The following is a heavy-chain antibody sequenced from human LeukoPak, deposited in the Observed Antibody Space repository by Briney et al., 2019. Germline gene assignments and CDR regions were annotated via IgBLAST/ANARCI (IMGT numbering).Heavy chain of an antibody. CDR2: IRYDGSKK. CDR3: AKLLVRGVIDY. Sequence: GGSLRLSCAASGFTFSSYGMHWVRQAPGKGLEWVAFIRYDGSKKYYADSVKGRFTISRDNSKNTLSLQMNSLRAEDTAVYYCAKLLVRGVIDYWGQGTLVTVSS. J-gene: IGHJ4*02. D-gene: IGHD3-10*02. V-gene: IGHV3-30*02. CDR1: GFTFSSYG.